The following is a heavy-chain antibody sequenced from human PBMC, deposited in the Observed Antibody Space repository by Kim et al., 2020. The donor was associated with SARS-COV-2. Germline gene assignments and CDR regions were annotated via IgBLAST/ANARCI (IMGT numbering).Heavy chain of an antibody. D-gene: IGHD3-3*01. V-gene: IGHV1-18*01. CDR3: ARDRDLEIFGVVLSWFDP. CDR1: GYTFTSYG. J-gene: IGHJ5*02. Sequence: ASVKVSCKASGYTFTSYGISWVRQAPGQGLEWMGWISAYNGNSNYAQKLQGRVTMTTDTSTSTAYMELRSLRSDDTAVYYCARDRDLEIFGVVLSWFDPWGQGTLVTVSS. CDR2: ISAYNGNS.